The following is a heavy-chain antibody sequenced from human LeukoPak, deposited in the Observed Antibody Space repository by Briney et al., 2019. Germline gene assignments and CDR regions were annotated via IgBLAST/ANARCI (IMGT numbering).Heavy chain of an antibody. CDR3: ARPIAVAGPPDDWCFDL. CDR1: GYTFTGYY. J-gene: IGHJ2*01. Sequence: ASVKVSCKASGYTFTGYYMHWVRQAPGQGLGWMGWINPNSGGTNYAQKFQGRVTMTRDTSISTAYMELSRLRSDDTAVYYCARPIAVAGPPDDWCFDLWGRGTLVTVSS. CDR2: INPNSGGT. D-gene: IGHD6-19*01. V-gene: IGHV1-2*02.